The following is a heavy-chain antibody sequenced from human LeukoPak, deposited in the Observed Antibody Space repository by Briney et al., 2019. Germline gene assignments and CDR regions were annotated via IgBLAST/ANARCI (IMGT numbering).Heavy chain of an antibody. CDR2: ISGSGGST. Sequence: GGSLRLPCAASGFTFSSYAMSWVRQAPGKGLEWVSAISGSGGSTYYADSVKGRFTISRDNSKNTLYLQMNSLRAEDTAVYYCAKGTSGMIVVVIIVFWGQGTLVTVSS. J-gene: IGHJ4*02. CDR3: AKGTSGMIVVVIIVF. D-gene: IGHD3-22*01. V-gene: IGHV3-23*01. CDR1: GFTFSSYA.